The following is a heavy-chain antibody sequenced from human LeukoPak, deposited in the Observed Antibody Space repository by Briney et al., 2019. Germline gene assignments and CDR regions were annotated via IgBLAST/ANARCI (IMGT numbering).Heavy chain of an antibody. V-gene: IGHV3-33*01. Sequence: TGGSLRLSCAASGFTFSSYGMHWVRQAPGKGLEWVAVIWYDGSNKYYADSVKGRFTISRDNSKNTLYLQMNILRAEDTAVYYCARGELYYYYYMDVWGKGTTVTVSS. CDR1: GFTFSSYG. CDR3: ARGELYYYYYMDV. D-gene: IGHD1-7*01. J-gene: IGHJ6*03. CDR2: IWYDGSNK.